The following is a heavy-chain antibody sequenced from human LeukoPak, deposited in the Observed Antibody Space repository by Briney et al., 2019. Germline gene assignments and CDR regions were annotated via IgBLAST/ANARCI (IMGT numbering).Heavy chain of an antibody. CDR3: TRHTAVRGDKGVDY. CDR1: GFTFSGSA. Sequence: GGSLRLSCAAAGFTFSGSAMHWVRQASGKGLEWVGRIRSKANSYATAYAASVKGRFTISRDDSKNTAYLQMNSLKTEDTAVYYCTRHTAVRGDKGVDYWGQGTLVTVSS. V-gene: IGHV3-73*01. CDR2: IRSKANSYAT. D-gene: IGHD3-10*01. J-gene: IGHJ4*02.